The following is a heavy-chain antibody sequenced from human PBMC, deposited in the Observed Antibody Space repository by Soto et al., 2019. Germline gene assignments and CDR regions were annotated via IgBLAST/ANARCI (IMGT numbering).Heavy chain of an antibody. CDR1: GFTFSNYA. CDR2: ISHDETTK. J-gene: IGHJ4*02. D-gene: IGHD5-12*01. V-gene: IGHV3-30-3*01. CDR3: ARTRNYIVATPPDY. Sequence: QVQLEESGGGVVQPGKSLRLSCVASGFTFSNYALHWVRQAPGKGLEWVAVISHDETTKYYVDSVKGRFTISRDNSKNTLYLQMDRLRVEDTGLYYCARTRNYIVATPPDYWGQGTLVTVSS.